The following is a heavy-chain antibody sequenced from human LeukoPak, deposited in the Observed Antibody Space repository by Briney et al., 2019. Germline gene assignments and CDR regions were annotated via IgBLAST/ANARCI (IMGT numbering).Heavy chain of an antibody. CDR3: VKDQGEAIVPRRFDY. V-gene: IGHV3-23*01. CDR2: IYFSGGNT. CDR1: GFTFSNYA. Sequence: PGGSLRLSCAAPGFTFSNYAMSWVRQAPGKGLEWVSSIYFSGGNTYSADSVKGRFTISRGNSRNTLYLQMNSLRAEDTAVYYCVKDQGEAIVPRRFDYWGQGTLVTVSS. J-gene: IGHJ4*02. D-gene: IGHD6-6*01.